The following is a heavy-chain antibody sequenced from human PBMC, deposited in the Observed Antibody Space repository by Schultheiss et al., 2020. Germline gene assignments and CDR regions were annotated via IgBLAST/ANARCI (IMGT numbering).Heavy chain of an antibody. CDR3: ARGRYFDY. J-gene: IGHJ4*02. V-gene: IGHV4-30-4*07. CDR2: IYYSGST. Sequence: LRLSCAVSGGSISSGGYSWSWIRQPPGKGLEWIGYIYYSGSTYYNPSLKSRVTISVDTSKNQFSLKVTSVTAADTALYFCARGRYFDYWGQGTLVTVSS. CDR1: GGSISSGGYS.